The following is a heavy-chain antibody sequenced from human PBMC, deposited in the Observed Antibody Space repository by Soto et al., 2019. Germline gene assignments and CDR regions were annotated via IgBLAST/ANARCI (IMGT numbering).Heavy chain of an antibody. CDR3: VRDGIGGTAFRGFCDY. Sequence: LVESGGGVVQPGTSLRLSCAASGSIFSGYGMHWVRQAPGKGLEWVAVIWYDGSNKYYADSVKGRFTISRDNSKNMLYLQMDSLRAEDTAVYYCVRDGIGGTAFRGFCDYWGQGTLVTISS. D-gene: IGHD1-7*01. CDR2: IWYDGSNK. V-gene: IGHV3-33*01. CDR1: GSIFSGYG. J-gene: IGHJ4*02.